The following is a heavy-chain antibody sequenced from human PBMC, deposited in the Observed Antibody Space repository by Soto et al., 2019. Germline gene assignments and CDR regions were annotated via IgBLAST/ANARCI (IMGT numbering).Heavy chain of an antibody. CDR2: IYPSDSDT. CDR1: GYTFSSYW. V-gene: IGHV5-51*01. J-gene: IGHJ4*01. D-gene: IGHD2-2*01. Sequence: GESLKISCKGSGYTFSSYWIGWVRQVPGQGLEWMGNIYPSDSDTTYSPSFQGQVTISADKSISTAYLQWSSLKASGTAMYYCARLPGSRISSFDYWGQGALVTVSS. CDR3: ARLPGSRISSFDY.